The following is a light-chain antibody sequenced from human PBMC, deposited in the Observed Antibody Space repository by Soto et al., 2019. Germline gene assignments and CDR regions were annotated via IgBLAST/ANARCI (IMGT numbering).Light chain of an antibody. CDR3: CSYAGSYSWV. CDR1: SSDVAAWNY. Sequence: QSALTQPRSVSGSPGQSVTISCTGTSSDVAAWNYVSWYQHHPGKAPHLIIYHVGERPSGVPDRFSGSKSDITASLTISGVQVEDEADYYCCSYAGSYSWVFGGGTQLTVL. CDR2: HVG. J-gene: IGLJ3*02. V-gene: IGLV2-11*01.